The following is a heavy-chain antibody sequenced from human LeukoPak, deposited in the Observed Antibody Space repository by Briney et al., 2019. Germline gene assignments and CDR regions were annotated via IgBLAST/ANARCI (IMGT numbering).Heavy chain of an antibody. CDR3: ARPGWVLVTATFLDY. CDR1: GFTFSDYY. Sequence: GGSLRLSCAASGFTFSDYYMSWIRQAPGKGLEWISYISGSGTTIYYADSVKGRFTISRDNAKNSLYLQMNSLRAEDTAVYYCARPGWVLVTATFLDYWGQGALVTVSS. CDR2: ISGSGTTI. D-gene: IGHD2-15*01. J-gene: IGHJ4*02. V-gene: IGHV3-11*01.